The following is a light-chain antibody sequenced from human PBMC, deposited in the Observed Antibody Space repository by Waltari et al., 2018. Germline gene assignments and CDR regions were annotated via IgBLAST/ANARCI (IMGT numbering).Light chain of an antibody. J-gene: IGLJ2*01. Sequence: SVLTQPPSASGAPGQRVTISCSGSSSNIGSHYVYWYQQLPGTAPKLLIYTADQRAAGVPDRGSASKSGTSASLAISGLRAEDEADYYWAAWDDSPSGHVVFGGGTKLTVL. V-gene: IGLV1-47*02. CDR2: TAD. CDR3: AAWDDSPSGHVV. CDR1: SSNIGSHY.